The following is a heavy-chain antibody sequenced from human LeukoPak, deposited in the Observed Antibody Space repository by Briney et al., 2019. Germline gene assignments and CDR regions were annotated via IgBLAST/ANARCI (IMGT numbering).Heavy chain of an antibody. D-gene: IGHD3-10*01. V-gene: IGHV4-59*08. CDR1: GGSITGYH. J-gene: IGHJ3*02. CDR2: IYSNEAT. CDR3: ARLMVRGVNDAFDI. Sequence: SETLSLTCTVSGGSITGYHWSWIRQPPGKGLEWIGYIYSNEATEYKPSLKSRVTISADTSKNQFSLKLSSVTAADTAVYYCARLMVRGVNDAFDIWGQGTMVTVSS.